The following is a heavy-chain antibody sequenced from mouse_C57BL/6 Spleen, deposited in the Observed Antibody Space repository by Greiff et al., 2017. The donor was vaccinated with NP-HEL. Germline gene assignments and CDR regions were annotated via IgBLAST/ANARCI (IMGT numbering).Heavy chain of an antibody. CDR2: IDPSDSYT. CDR3: ARSLRRGYYFDY. J-gene: IGHJ2*01. V-gene: IGHV1-59*01. CDR1: GYTFTSYW. Sequence: QVQLQQSGAELVRPGTSVKLSCKASGYTFTSYWMHWVKQRPGQGLEWIGVIDPSDSYTNYNQKFKGKATLTVDTSSSTAYMQLSSLTSEDSAVYYCARSLRRGYYFDYWGQGTTLTVSS. D-gene: IGHD2-12*01.